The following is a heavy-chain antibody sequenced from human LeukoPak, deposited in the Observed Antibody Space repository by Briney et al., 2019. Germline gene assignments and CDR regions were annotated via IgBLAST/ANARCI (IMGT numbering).Heavy chain of an antibody. D-gene: IGHD6-6*01. CDR2: IYYSGST. CDR3: AREGTARPLDY. Sequence: MPSETLSLTCTGSGGSISSGDYYWRWIRQPPGQGLEWIGYIYYSGSTYYNPSLKSRVTISVDTSKNQFSLKLSSVTAADTAVYYCAREGTARPLDYWGQGTLVTVSS. CDR1: GGSISSGDYY. J-gene: IGHJ4*02. V-gene: IGHV4-30-4*08.